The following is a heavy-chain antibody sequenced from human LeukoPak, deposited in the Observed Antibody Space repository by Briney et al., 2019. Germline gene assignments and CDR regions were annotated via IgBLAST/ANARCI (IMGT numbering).Heavy chain of an antibody. CDR2: IHSSGTT. V-gene: IGHV4-59*01. Sequence: PSETLSLTCTVSGDSISGYYWSWIRQPPGKGLEWIAFIHSSGTTNYNPSLKSRVSISVDTSNNQFSLSINNVTASDTTVYYCVRGGASSKWFDPWGQGTLVTVSS. J-gene: IGHJ5*02. D-gene: IGHD6-13*01. CDR1: GDSISGYY. CDR3: VRGGASSKWFDP.